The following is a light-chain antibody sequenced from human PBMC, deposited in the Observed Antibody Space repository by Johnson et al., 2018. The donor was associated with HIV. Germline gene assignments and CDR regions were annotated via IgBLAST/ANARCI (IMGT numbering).Light chain of an antibody. CDR3: GTWDGVLSIYV. CDR2: DNN. J-gene: IGLJ1*01. CDR1: SSNIGNNF. Sequence: QSVLTQPPSVSAAPGQKVTISCSGSSSNIGNNFISWYQQLPGSAPKLLIYDNNKRPSGIPDRFSASKSDTSATLGITGLQTGDEANYYCGTWDGVLSIYVFGTGTEVTVL. V-gene: IGLV1-51*01.